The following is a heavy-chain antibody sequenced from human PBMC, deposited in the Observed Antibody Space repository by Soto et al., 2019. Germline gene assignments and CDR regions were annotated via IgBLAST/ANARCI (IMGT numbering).Heavy chain of an antibody. CDR3: ARAPMDYYYAMDV. J-gene: IGHJ6*02. CDR1: GYIFTNYA. Sequence: QVQLVQSGGEVKKPGASVKVSCKASGYIFTNYAITWVRQAPGQGLEWMGRTSVYNGNTNYAQKFQGRVTMTTDTSTTTAYMELRSLRSDDTAVYRCARAPMDYYYAMDVWGQGTTVTVSS. CDR2: TSVYNGNT. V-gene: IGHV1-18*01.